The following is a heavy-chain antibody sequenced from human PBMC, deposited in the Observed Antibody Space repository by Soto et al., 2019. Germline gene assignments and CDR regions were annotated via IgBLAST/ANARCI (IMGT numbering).Heavy chain of an antibody. Sequence: QVQLVQSAAEVKKPGASLKVSCKASGYTFIRYGISWVRLAPGQGLEWMGWISPYNDYTIYAQKLQGRVTMTTDTSTITVYMELRSLKSADTAVYYCARGGFYDNSWGKLSHYGLDVWGQGTSVTVSS. CDR1: GYTFIRYG. D-gene: IGHD3-16*01. V-gene: IGHV1-18*01. CDR2: ISPYNDYT. J-gene: IGHJ6*02. CDR3: ARGGFYDNSWGKLSHYGLDV.